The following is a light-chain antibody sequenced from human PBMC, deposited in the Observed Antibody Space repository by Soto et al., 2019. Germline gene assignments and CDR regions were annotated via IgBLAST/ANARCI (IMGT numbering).Light chain of an antibody. CDR1: QSVSSY. V-gene: IGKV3-11*01. Sequence: EIVLTQSPATLSLSPGERATLSCRASQSVSSYLAWYQQKPGQAPRLLIYDASNRATGIPARFSGSGSGTDFTLTISSLEPEDFAVYFCQQRSNWPPYTFVQGTKLHVK. CDR3: QQRSNWPPYT. CDR2: DAS. J-gene: IGKJ2*01.